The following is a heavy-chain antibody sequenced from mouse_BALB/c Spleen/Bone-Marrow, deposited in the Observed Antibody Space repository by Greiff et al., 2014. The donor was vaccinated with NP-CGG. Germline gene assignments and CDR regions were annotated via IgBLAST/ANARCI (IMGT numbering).Heavy chain of an antibody. Sequence: QVQLKQSGAELMKPGASVKISCKAPGYTFSSYWIEWVKQRPGHGLEWIGEILPGSGSTNYNEKFKGKATFTADTSSNTAYMQLSSLTSEDSAVYYCARGGYYGSSYEDYAMDYWGQGTSVTVSS. CDR1: GYTFSSYW. CDR3: ARGGYYGSSYEDYAMDY. V-gene: IGHV1-9*01. D-gene: IGHD1-1*01. CDR2: ILPGSGST. J-gene: IGHJ4*01.